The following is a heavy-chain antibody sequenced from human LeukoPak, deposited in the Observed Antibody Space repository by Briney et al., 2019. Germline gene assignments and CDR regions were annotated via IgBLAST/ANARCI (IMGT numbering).Heavy chain of an antibody. CDR2: IIPILGIA. Sequence: ASVKVSCKASGGTFSSYAISWVRQAPGQGLEWMGRIIPILGIANYAQKFQGRVTITADKSTSTAYMELSSLRSEDTAVYYCARVVRITIFGVENYHYYYGMDVWGQGTTVTVSS. CDR3: ARVVRITIFGVENYHYYYGMDV. D-gene: IGHD3-3*01. V-gene: IGHV1-69*04. CDR1: GGTFSSYA. J-gene: IGHJ6*02.